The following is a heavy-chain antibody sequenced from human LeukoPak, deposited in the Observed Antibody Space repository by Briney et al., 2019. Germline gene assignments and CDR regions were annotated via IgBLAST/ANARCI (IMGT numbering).Heavy chain of an antibody. CDR2: ISSSSSYI. V-gene: IGHV3-21*01. J-gene: IGHJ5*02. CDR1: AFTFSSYS. CDR3: ARILQQLASNWFDP. D-gene: IGHD6-13*01. Sequence: GGSLRLSCAASAFTFSSYSMNWVLQAPGKGLEWVSSISSSSSYIYYADSVKGRFTISRDNAKNSLYLQMNSLRAEDTAVYYCARILQQLASNWFDPWGQGTLVTVSS.